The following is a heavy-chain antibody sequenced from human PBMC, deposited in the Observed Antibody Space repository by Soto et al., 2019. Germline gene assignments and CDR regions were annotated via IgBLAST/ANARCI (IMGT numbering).Heavy chain of an antibody. CDR2: ISTSGDRP. Sequence: GGSLRLSCAGSGFTFSGYAMTWVRQAPGKGLEWVSVISTSGDRPDYADSVKGRFTISRDNSKNMLYLQMNSLRVEDTAIYYCAFKATFHSHYWGLGTTVTVSS. J-gene: IGHJ4*01. CDR1: GFTFSGYA. CDR3: AFKATFHSHY. V-gene: IGHV3-23*01.